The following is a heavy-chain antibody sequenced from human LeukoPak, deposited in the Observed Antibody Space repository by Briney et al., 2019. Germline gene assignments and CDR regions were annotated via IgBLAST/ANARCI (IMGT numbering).Heavy chain of an antibody. Sequence: GGSLRLSCAASGFTFSSYMMNWVRQAPGKGLEWVSSINSGSTYTYYTESVKGRFTVSRGNAKNSLFLQMNSLRAEDTAIYYCARSLTTLTYEGYRGQGTLVTVSS. CDR1: GFTFSSYM. CDR3: ARSLTTLTYEGY. D-gene: IGHD1-1*01. CDR2: INSGSTYT. J-gene: IGHJ4*02. V-gene: IGHV3-21*01.